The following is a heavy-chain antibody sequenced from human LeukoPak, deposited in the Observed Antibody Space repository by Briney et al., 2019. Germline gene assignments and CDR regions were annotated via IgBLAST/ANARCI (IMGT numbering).Heavy chain of an antibody. CDR1: GYTFTSYY. CDR3: ASLGSGSSRIVDFDY. CDR2: IDPSGGGT. D-gene: IGHD3-10*01. J-gene: IGHJ4*02. V-gene: IGHV1-46*01. Sequence: ASVKVSCKASGYTFTSYYMHWVRQAPGQGLEWMGIIDPSGGGTNYAQKFQGRVTMTRDTSTRTVYMELSSLRSEDTAVYYCASLGSGSSRIVDFDYWGQGTLVTVSP.